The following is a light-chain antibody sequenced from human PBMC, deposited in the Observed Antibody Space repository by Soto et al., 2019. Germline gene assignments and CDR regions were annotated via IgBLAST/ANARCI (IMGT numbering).Light chain of an antibody. CDR1: SSDVGGYNY. V-gene: IGLV2-14*01. Sequence: QSVLTQPASVSGSPGQSITISCTGTSSDVGGYNYVSWYQQHPGKAPKLMIYEVSNRPSGVSSRFSGSKSGNTASLTISGLQAEDEADYYCSSYRSSSTLGVFGGGTKLTVL. J-gene: IGLJ2*01. CDR3: SSYRSSSTLGV. CDR2: EVS.